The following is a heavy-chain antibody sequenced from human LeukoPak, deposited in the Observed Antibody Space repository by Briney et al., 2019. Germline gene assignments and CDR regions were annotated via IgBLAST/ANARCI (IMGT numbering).Heavy chain of an antibody. CDR3: ARDQGGTYWFDP. Sequence: ASVKASCKASGYTFTRYGISWVRQAPGQGLEWMGWISAYNGNTNYAQKFQGRVTMTTDTSTSTGYMELSRLKSDDTAVYYCARDQGGTYWFDPWGQGTLVTVSS. V-gene: IGHV1-18*01. D-gene: IGHD3-16*01. J-gene: IGHJ5*02. CDR2: ISAYNGNT. CDR1: GYTFTRYG.